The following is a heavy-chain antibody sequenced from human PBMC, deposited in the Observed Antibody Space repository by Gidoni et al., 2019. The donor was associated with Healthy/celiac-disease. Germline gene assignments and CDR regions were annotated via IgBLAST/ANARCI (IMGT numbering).Heavy chain of an antibody. V-gene: IGHV3-21*01. Sequence: EVQLVESGGGLVKPGGSLRLFCAASGFPFSRYSMNWVRQAPGKGLEWVSSSSSSSSYRYYADAVKGRFTISRDNAKNSLYLQMNSLRAEDTAVYYCAREAPYYYDSSGLLDAFDIWGQGTMVTVSS. J-gene: IGHJ3*02. CDR3: AREAPYYYDSSGLLDAFDI. D-gene: IGHD3-22*01. CDR1: GFPFSRYS. CDR2: SSSSSSYR.